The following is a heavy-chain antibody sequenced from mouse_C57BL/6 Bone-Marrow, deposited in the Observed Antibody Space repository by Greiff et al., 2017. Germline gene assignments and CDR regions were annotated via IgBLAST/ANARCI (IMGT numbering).Heavy chain of an antibody. D-gene: IGHD1-1*02. Sequence: EVKLVESGGGLVKPGGSLKLSCAASGFTFSSYAMSWVRQTPEKRLEWVATISDGGSYTYYPDNVKGRFTISRDNAKNNLYLQMSHLKSEDTAMYYCARGWFPYCDDWGQGTTLTVSS. CDR2: ISDGGSYT. CDR3: ARGWFPYCDD. CDR1: GFTFSSYA. J-gene: IGHJ2*01. V-gene: IGHV5-4*03.